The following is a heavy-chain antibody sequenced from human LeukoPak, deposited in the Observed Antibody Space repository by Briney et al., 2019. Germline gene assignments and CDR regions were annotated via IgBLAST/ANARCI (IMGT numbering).Heavy chain of an antibody. CDR2: ISSSTSYI. J-gene: IGHJ6*02. CDR3: ERDQGYYVMDV. Sequence: EGPLILSCAASGFTFSSYSMNWVRQPPGKRLEWASSISSSTSYIYYPYSVKGRFTISRDNSKNTLYLQMNSMRAEDTALYYCERDQGYYVMDVWGQGTTVTVYS. V-gene: IGHV3-21*01. CDR1: GFTFSSYS.